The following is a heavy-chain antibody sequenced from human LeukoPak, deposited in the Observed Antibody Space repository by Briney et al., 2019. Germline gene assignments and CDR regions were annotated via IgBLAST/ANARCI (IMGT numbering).Heavy chain of an antibody. Sequence: GGSLRLSCAASGFTFSSYAMHWVGQAPGKGVKWVAVTSFDGSDNYYAESVKGGFTISRDNSKNTLYVQMNSLSPDDTAVYYCARTPADRGALWGFDYWGQGTLVTVSS. CDR1: GFTFSSYA. D-gene: IGHD3-10*01. CDR3: ARTPADRGALWGFDY. J-gene: IGHJ4*02. CDR2: TSFDGSDN. V-gene: IGHV3-30*04.